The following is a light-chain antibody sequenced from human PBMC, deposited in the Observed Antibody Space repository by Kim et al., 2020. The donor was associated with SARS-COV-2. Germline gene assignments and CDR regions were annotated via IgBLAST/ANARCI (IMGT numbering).Light chain of an antibody. J-gene: IGKJ1*01. V-gene: IGKV3-20*01. CDR2: GAS. CDR1: QSVSSSY. CDR3: KQYGSSRT. Sequence: SPEERATLSCRASQSVSSSYLAWYQQKPGQAPRLLIYGASSRATGIPDRFSGSGSGTDFTLTISRLEPEDFAVYYCKQYGSSRTFGQGTKVDIK.